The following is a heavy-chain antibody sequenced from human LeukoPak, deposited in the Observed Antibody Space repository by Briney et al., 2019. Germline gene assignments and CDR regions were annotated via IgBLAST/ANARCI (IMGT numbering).Heavy chain of an antibody. D-gene: IGHD3-9*01. CDR1: GGSVRRGNYY. CDR2: IYTSGTT. Sequence: MASQTLSLTCTVSGGSVRRGNYYWTWIRQPAGSGLEWIGRIYTSGTTDYNPSLRTRVTISVDASRNQFSLNLSSVTAADTAAYYCARGLRYFDWSHFDYWGQGTLVTVSS. J-gene: IGHJ4*02. CDR3: ARGLRYFDWSHFDY. V-gene: IGHV4-61*02.